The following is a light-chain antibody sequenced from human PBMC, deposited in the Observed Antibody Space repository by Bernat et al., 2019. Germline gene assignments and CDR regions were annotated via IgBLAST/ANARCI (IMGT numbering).Light chain of an antibody. V-gene: IGKV3-11*01. J-gene: IGKJ1*01. CDR1: QSVSSS. CDR2: DAS. CDR3: QQRSNWLWT. Sequence: EIVLTQSPATLSLSPGERPTLPRRASQSVSSSLAWYQQKPVQAPRLLIYDASNRATGSPARSSGSGSGTDFTLTIISLEPEDFAVYYWQQRSNWLWTFGQGTKVEIK.